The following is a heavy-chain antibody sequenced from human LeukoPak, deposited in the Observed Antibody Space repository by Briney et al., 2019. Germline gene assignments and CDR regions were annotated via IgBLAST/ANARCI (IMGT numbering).Heavy chain of an antibody. CDR3: ARSQGDGLGVDV. D-gene: IGHD2-21*01. CDR2: ISSSSSYI. J-gene: IGHJ6*02. V-gene: IGHV3-21*01. Sequence: GGSLRLSCAASGCTFSSYSMNWVRQAPGKGLEWVSSISSSSSYIYYADSVKGRFTISRDNAKNSLYLQMNSLRAEDTAVYYCARSQGDGLGVDVWGQGTTVTVSS. CDR1: GCTFSSYS.